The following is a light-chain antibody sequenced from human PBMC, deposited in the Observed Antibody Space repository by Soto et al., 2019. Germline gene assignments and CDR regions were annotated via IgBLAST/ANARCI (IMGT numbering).Light chain of an antibody. CDR1: QSILKSSIRKNS. Sequence: DIVMTQSPDSLAVSLGERATIKCRSSQSILKSSIRKNSLAWYQQKPGQSPRLLIYWASTRDSGVPDRFSGSGSGTDFTLTISRLQAEDVAVYYCQQYYSSSFTFGGGTKVDIK. J-gene: IGKJ4*01. V-gene: IGKV4-1*01. CDR2: WAS. CDR3: QQYYSSSFT.